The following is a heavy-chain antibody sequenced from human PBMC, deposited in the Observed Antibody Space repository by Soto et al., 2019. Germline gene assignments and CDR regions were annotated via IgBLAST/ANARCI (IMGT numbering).Heavy chain of an antibody. CDR2: IYPGDSDT. J-gene: IGHJ5*02. CDR3: ARQEGVNFNYFDP. D-gene: IGHD1-7*01. V-gene: IGHV5-51*01. CDR1: GYTFSTYW. Sequence: GESLKISCKGSGYTFSTYWIAWVRQMPGKGLEWMGVIYPGDSDTRYSPSFEGQVTISADKSINTAYLEWNSLKSSDSAMYFCARQEGVNFNYFDPWGQGTLVTVSS.